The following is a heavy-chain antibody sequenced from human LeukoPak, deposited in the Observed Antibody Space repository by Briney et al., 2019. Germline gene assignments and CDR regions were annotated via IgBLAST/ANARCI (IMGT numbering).Heavy chain of an antibody. CDR1: GGSISSSSYY. J-gene: IGHJ3*02. CDR3: ARDFSYDSSGAFDI. V-gene: IGHV4-39*02. D-gene: IGHD3-22*01. Sequence: SETLSLTCTVSGGSISSSSYYWGWIRQPPGKGLGWIGSIYYSGSTYYNPSLKSRVTISVDTSKNQFSLKLSSVTAADTAVYYCARDFSYDSSGAFDIWGQGTMVTVSS. CDR2: IYYSGST.